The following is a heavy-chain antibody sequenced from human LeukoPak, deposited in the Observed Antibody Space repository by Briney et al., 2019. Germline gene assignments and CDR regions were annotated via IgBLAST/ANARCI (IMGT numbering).Heavy chain of an antibody. CDR3: ARAGSGNRGNMDV. Sequence: SETLSLTCTVSGGSFSSYYWSWIRQPPGEGLEWIGYIYYSGSTNCNPSLKSRVTISVDTSKNQFSLKLNSVTAADTAVYYCARAGSGNRGNMDVWGKGTTVTVS. CDR2: IYYSGST. J-gene: IGHJ6*03. V-gene: IGHV4-59*12. CDR1: GGSFSSYY. D-gene: IGHD3-3*01.